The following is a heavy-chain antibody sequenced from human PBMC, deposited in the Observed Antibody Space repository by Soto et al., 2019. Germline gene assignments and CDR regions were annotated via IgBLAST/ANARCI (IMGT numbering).Heavy chain of an antibody. CDR3: ARDGSDSYGLDV. CDR2: LYNSGNT. J-gene: IGHJ6*02. CDR1: GGSISSYY. V-gene: IGHV4-4*07. D-gene: IGHD6-25*01. Sequence: KPSETLSLTCTVSGGSISSYYWSWIRQPAGKGLEWIGRLYNSGNTNYNPSLKSRVIMSAETSKNQFSLKLSSVTAADTAVYYCARDGSDSYGLDVWGQGTTVTVSS.